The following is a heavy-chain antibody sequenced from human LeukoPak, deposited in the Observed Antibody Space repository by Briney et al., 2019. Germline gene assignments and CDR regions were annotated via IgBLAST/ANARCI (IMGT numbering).Heavy chain of an antibody. CDR3: ARGRGLGDCSGGSCYDFDY. D-gene: IGHD2-15*01. V-gene: IGHV3-64*01. CDR2: ISSNGGST. Sequence: GGSLRLPCAASGFTFSSYAMHWVRQAPGKGLEYVSGISSNGGSTYYANSVKGRFTISRDNSKNTLYLQMGSLRAEDMAVYYCARGRGLGDCSGGSCYDFDYWGQGTLVTVSS. CDR1: GFTFSSYA. J-gene: IGHJ4*02.